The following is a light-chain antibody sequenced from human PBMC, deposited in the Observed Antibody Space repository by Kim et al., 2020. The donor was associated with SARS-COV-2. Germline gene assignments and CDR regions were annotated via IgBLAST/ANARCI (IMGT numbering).Light chain of an antibody. J-gene: IGLJ1*01. Sequence: VALGQTVRITCQGDSLRSYYASWYQQKPGQAPVLVIYGKNNRPSGIPYRFSGSSSGNTASLTITGAQAEDEADYYCNSRDSSGNHQVFGTGTKVTVL. V-gene: IGLV3-19*01. CDR3: NSRDSSGNHQV. CDR2: GKN. CDR1: SLRSYY.